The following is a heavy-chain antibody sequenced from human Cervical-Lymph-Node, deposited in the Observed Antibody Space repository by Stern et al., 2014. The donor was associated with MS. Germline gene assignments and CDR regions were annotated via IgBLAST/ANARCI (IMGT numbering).Heavy chain of an antibody. Sequence: QEQLQESGPGLVKPSETLSLTCTVSGDSISRYYWSWIRQPPGKGLECIGYFLYSGTTNYSPSLRSRVTISVDTSKNQFSVKLTSVTAADTAVYFCTRAYSSTDSYIYGMDVWGQGTTVTVSS. D-gene: IGHD6-13*01. V-gene: IGHV4-59*01. CDR2: FLYSGTT. J-gene: IGHJ6*02. CDR3: TRAYSSTDSYIYGMDV. CDR1: GDSISRYY.